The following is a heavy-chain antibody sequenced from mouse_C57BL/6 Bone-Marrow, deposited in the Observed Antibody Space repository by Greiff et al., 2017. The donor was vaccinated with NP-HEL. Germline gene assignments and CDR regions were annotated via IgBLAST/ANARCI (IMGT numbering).Heavy chain of an antibody. J-gene: IGHJ1*03. CDR3: ARRRGGYYVDWYFDV. V-gene: IGHV5-6*01. CDR2: ISSGGSYT. Sequence: EVQLVESGGDLVKPGGSLKLSCAASGFTFSSYGMSWVRQTPDKRLEWVATISSGGSYTYYLDSVKGRFTISRDNAKNTLYLQMSSLKSEDTAMYYCARRRGGYYVDWYFDVWGTGTTVTVSS. CDR1: GFTFSSYG. D-gene: IGHD2-3*01.